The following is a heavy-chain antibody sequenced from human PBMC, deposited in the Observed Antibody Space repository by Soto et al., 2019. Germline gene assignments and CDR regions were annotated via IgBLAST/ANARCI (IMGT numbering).Heavy chain of an antibody. CDR3: ARGGRTVTTDYYYYMDV. CDR2: IYYSGST. D-gene: IGHD4-17*01. V-gene: IGHV4-39*07. CDR1: GGSISSSSYY. Sequence: SETLSLTCTVSGGSISSSSYYWGWIRQPPGKGLEWIGSIYYSGSTYYNPSLKSRVTISVDTSKNQFSLKLSSVTAADTAVYYCARGGRTVTTDYYYYMDVWGKGTTVTVSS. J-gene: IGHJ6*03.